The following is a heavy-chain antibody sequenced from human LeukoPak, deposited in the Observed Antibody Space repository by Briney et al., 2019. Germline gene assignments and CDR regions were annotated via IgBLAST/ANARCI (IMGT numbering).Heavy chain of an antibody. CDR2: ISSSGSTV. D-gene: IGHD1-26*01. CDR3: ARDWSYYFDY. J-gene: IGHJ4*02. CDR1: GFTFSSNE. V-gene: IGHV3-48*03. Sequence: GGSLRLSCAASGFTFSSNEMNWVRQAPGKGLEWVSFISSSGSTVYYADSVKGRFTISSDNAKNSLYLQMNSLRAEDTAVYYCARDWSYYFDYWGQGNLVTVSS.